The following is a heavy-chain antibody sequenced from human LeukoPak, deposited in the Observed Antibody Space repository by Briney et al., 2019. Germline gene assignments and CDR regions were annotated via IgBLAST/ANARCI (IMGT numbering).Heavy chain of an antibody. CDR3: ARARFHSSGWYDY. D-gene: IGHD6-19*01. J-gene: IGHJ4*02. CDR2: FYNSGST. CDR1: GGSISSIRYY. Sequence: SETLSLICTVSGGSISSIRYYWRWIRQPPGKGLEWVGSFYNSGSTYSNPSLKSRVTISVDTSKNQFSLKLSSVTAADTAVYYCARARFHSSGWYDYWGQGTLVTVSS. V-gene: IGHV4-39*01.